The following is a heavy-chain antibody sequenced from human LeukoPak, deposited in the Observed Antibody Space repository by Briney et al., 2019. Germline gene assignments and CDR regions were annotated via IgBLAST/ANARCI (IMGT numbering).Heavy chain of an antibody. V-gene: IGHV1-69*04. D-gene: IGHD3-3*01. J-gene: IGHJ4*02. Sequence: GAPVKVSCKASGGTFSSYAISWVRQAPGQGLEWMGRIIPILGIANYAQKFQGRVTMTEDTSTDTAYMELSSLRSEDTAVYYCATFVPLNFRPRYYDFWSGYFSFGFDYWGQGTLVTVSS. CDR3: ATFVPLNFRPRYYDFWSGYFSFGFDY. CDR1: GGTFSSYA. CDR2: IIPILGIA.